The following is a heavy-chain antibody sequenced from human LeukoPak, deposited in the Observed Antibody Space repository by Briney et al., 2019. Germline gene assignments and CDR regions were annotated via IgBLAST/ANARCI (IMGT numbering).Heavy chain of an antibody. Sequence: SETLSLTCAGYGGSFSSYFWTWIRQTPGKGLEWIGEINHSETTNYNPSLKSRVTMSVDTSKDQFSLKLMSVTAADTGVYYCARRRKVVRAGFDYWGQGTRVIVSS. D-gene: IGHD1-14*01. CDR3: ARRRKVVRAGFDY. CDR2: INHSETT. CDR1: GGSFSSYF. J-gene: IGHJ4*02. V-gene: IGHV4-34*01.